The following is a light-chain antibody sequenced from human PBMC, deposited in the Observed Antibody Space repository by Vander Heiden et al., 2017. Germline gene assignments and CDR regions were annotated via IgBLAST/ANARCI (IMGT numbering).Light chain of an antibody. CDR1: QDIGRW. J-gene: IGKJ2*01. Sequence: DIQVTQSPSSVSPSVGDTVTITCRASQDIGRWLAWYQQKSGKAPELLIYTASSLHSGVPSRCRGSGFGTEFTLTINSLQPEDSATYFCHQSQMFPYTFGQGTKVEI. V-gene: IGKV1D-12*01. CDR2: TAS. CDR3: HQSQMFPYT.